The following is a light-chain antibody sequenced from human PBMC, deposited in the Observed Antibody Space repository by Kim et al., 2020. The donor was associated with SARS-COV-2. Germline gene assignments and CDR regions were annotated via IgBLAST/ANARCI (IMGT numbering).Light chain of an antibody. Sequence: GKTVTISCTRSSGSIASNYVQWYQQRPGSAPPTVIYEDNQRPSGVPDRFSGSIDSSSNSASLTISGLKTEDEADYYCQSYDSSSLVFGGGTQLTVL. V-gene: IGLV6-57*03. CDR2: EDN. CDR3: QSYDSSSLV. J-gene: IGLJ3*02. CDR1: SGSIASNY.